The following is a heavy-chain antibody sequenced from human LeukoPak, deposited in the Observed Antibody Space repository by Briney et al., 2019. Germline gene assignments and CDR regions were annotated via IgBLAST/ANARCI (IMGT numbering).Heavy chain of an antibody. CDR2: FDLDDSQT. D-gene: IGHD5-18*01. J-gene: IGHJ4*02. V-gene: IGHV1-24*01. CDR1: VYTLTDLS. Sequence: ASVNLSCKFSVYTLTDLSMHWVRHGPGQGLEWMGGFDLDDSQTIYARKFQGRVTMTEDRATDTAYMELSSLRSEDTAVYYCATSRYTYAEFFDYWGQGTLVTVSS. CDR3: ATSRYTYAEFFDY.